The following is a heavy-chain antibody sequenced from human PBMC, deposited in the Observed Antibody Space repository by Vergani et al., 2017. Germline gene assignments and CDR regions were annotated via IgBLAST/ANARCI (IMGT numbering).Heavy chain of an antibody. D-gene: IGHD3-22*01. CDR2: ISYDGSNK. CDR3: ARDLTYYYDSSGYV. Sequence: QVQLVESGGGVVQPGRSLRLSCAASGFTFSSYAMHWVRQAPGKGLEWVAVISYDGSNKYYADSVKGRFTISRDNSKNTLYLQMNSLRAEDTAVYYCARDLTYYYDSSGYVWGQGTLVTVS. V-gene: IGHV3-30*01. J-gene: IGHJ4*02. CDR1: GFTFSSYA.